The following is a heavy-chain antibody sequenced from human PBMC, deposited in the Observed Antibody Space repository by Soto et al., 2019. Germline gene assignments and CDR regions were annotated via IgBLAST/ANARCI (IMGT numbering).Heavy chain of an antibody. CDR1: GFTFSSYA. CDR2: LSRSGDST. V-gene: IGHV3-23*01. D-gene: IGHD3-3*01. J-gene: IGHJ4*02. Sequence: PGGSLRLSCAASGFTFSSYAMSWVRQAPGKGLEWVAGLSRSGDSTYYADSVKGRFTISRDTSKTTLYLQMDSLRAEDTAVYFCAALWSGFYRSDYWGQGTMVTVSS. CDR3: AALWSGFYRSDY.